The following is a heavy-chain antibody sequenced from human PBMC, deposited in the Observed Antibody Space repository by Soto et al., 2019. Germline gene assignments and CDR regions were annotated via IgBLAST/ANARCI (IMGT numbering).Heavy chain of an antibody. CDR2: IKQDGSEK. CDR1: GFTFSSYW. Sequence: EVQLVESGGDLVQPGGSLRLSCAASGFTFSSYWMSWVRQAPGKGLEWVANIKQDGSEKYYVDSVKGRFTISRDNAKNSLYLQMNSLRAEDTAVYYCARGLGIRGNWFDPWGQGTLVTVSS. J-gene: IGHJ5*02. CDR3: ARGLGIRGNWFDP. D-gene: IGHD7-27*01. V-gene: IGHV3-7*01.